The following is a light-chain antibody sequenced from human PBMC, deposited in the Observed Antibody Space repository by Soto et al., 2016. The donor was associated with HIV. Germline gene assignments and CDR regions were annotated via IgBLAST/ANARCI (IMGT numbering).Light chain of an antibody. CDR3: QQTYNTPLT. CDR1: QTITNY. V-gene: IGKV1-39*01. CDR2: AAS. J-gene: IGKJ4*01. Sequence: DIQMTQSPSSLSASVGDRVTITCRASQTITNYLNWYQQKPGKVPKLLIYAASSLQTGVPSRFSGSGPGTDFTLTISSLQPEDFATYYCQQTYNTPLTFGGGTRVEIK.